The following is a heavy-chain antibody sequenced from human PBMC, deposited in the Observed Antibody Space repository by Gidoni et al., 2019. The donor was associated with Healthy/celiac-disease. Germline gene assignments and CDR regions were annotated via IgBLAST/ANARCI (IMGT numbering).Heavy chain of an antibody. D-gene: IGHD4-17*01. V-gene: IGHV3-30-3*01. CDR3: ARGVGELELTTYFDY. CDR2: ISYDGSNK. Sequence: QVQLVESGGGVVQPGRSLRLSCAASGFTFSSYAMHWVRQAPGKGLEWVAVISYDGSNKYYADSVKGRFTISRDNSKNTLYLQMNSLRAEDTAVYYCARGVGELELTTYFDYWGQGTLVTVSS. CDR1: GFTFSSYA. J-gene: IGHJ4*02.